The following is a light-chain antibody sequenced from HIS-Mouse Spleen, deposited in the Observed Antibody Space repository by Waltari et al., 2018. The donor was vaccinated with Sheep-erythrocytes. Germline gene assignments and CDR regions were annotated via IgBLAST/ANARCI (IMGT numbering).Light chain of an antibody. CDR3: YSTDSSGNHSNWV. V-gene: IGLV3-10*01. Sequence: SYELTQPPSVSVSPGQTARITCSGDALPKKYAYWYQQKSGQAPVLVIYGDSKRPSGIPGRFSGSSSGTMAPLTISGAQVEEEADYYCYSTDSSGNHSNWVFGGGTKLTVL. CDR2: GDS. J-gene: IGLJ3*02. CDR1: ALPKKY.